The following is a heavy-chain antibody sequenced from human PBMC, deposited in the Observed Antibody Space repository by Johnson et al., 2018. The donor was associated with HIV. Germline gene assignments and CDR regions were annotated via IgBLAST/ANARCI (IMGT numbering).Heavy chain of an antibody. V-gene: IGHV3-30*03. J-gene: IGHJ3*01. CDR2: ISYDGSNK. CDR3: ARKGDAVDV. CDR1: GFTFSSYG. D-gene: IGHD3-10*01. Sequence: QVQLVESVGGVVQPGRSLRLSCAASGFTFSSYGMHWVRQAPGKGLEWVAVISYDGSNKYYADSVKGRFTISRDHAKKSVYLQMRSLKGEDTAIYYCARKGDAVDVWGKGTKVTVSA.